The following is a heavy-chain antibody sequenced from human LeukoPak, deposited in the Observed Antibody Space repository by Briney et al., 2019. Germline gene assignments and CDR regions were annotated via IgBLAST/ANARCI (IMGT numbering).Heavy chain of an antibody. J-gene: IGHJ4*02. D-gene: IGHD3-22*01. CDR2: ISSSSSTI. CDR3: ARDAPDSSGASDY. Sequence: GGSLRLSCAASGFTFSSYSMNWVRQAPGKGLEWVSYISSSSSTIYYADSVKGRFTISRDNAKNSLYLQMNSLRAEDTAVYYCARDAPDSSGASDYWGQGTLVTVSS. V-gene: IGHV3-48*04. CDR1: GFTFSSYS.